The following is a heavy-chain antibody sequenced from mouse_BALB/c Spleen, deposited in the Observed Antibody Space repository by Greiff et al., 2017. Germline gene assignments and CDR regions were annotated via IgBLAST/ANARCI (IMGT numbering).Heavy chain of an antibody. D-gene: IGHD2-4*01. Sequence: EVHLVESGPELVKPGASVKMSCKASGYTFTSYVMHWVKQKPGQGLEWIGYINPYNDGTKYNEKFKGKATLTSDKSSSTAYMELSSLTSEDSAVYYCARSDYDGYYFDYWGQGTTLTVSS. V-gene: IGHV1-14*01. J-gene: IGHJ2*01. CDR1: GYTFTSYV. CDR2: INPYNDGT. CDR3: ARSDYDGYYFDY.